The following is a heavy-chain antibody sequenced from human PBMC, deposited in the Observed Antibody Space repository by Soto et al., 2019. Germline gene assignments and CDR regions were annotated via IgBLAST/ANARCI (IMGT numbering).Heavy chain of an antibody. J-gene: IGHJ4*02. Sequence: QLQLQESGPGLVKPSETPSLTCTVSGGSISSSSYYWGWIRQPPGKGLEWIGSIYYSGSTYYNPALKSRVTISVDTSKNQFSLKLSSVTAADTAVYYCARHRLELTDYWGQGTLVTVSS. CDR2: IYYSGST. CDR3: ARHRLELTDY. D-gene: IGHD1-7*01. V-gene: IGHV4-39*01. CDR1: GGSISSSSYY.